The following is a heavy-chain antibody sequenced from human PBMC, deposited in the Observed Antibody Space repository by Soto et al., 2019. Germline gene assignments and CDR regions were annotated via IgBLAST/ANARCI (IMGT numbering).Heavy chain of an antibody. D-gene: IGHD3-3*01. CDR1: GFTFSSSE. Sequence: LRLSCAASGFTFSSSEMNWVRQAPGKGLEWVSYISSSGSTIYYADSVKGRFTISRDNAKNSLYLQMNSLRAEDTAVYYCARESTTIFGVVISGYYFDYWGQGTLVTVSS. CDR2: ISSSGSTI. CDR3: ARESTTIFGVVISGYYFDY. J-gene: IGHJ4*02. V-gene: IGHV3-48*03.